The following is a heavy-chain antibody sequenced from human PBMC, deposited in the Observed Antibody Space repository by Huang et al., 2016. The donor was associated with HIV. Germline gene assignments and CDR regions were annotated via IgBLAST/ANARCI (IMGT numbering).Heavy chain of an antibody. CDR2: IRGSGHST. CDR3: AKDPSSPYGDSYFEQ. CDR1: GFTFIDFA. Sequence: EVQLLESGGGLVQPGGSLRLSCAASGFTFIDFAMSWDRQAPGKGLEWVAGIRGSGHSTDYADSVKGRFTISRDNSKNTLYLQMNKLRVEDTAVYFCAKDPSSPYGDSYFEQWGQGTLVTVSP. J-gene: IGHJ4*02. V-gene: IGHV3-23*01. D-gene: IGHD4-17*01.